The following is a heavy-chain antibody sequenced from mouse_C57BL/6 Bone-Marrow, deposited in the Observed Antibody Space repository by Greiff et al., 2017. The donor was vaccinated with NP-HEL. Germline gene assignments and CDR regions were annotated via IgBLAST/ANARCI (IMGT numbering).Heavy chain of an antibody. D-gene: IGHD2-1*01. J-gene: IGHJ2*01. Sequence: EVQLQQSGPELVKPGASVKISCKASGYTFTDYYMNWVKQSHGKSLEWIGDINPNNGGTSYNQKFKGKATLTVDKSSSTAYMELRSLTSEDSAVYYCAREGLYGNYEDYWGQGTTLTVSS. V-gene: IGHV1-26*01. CDR3: AREGLYGNYEDY. CDR1: GYTFTDYY. CDR2: INPNNGGT.